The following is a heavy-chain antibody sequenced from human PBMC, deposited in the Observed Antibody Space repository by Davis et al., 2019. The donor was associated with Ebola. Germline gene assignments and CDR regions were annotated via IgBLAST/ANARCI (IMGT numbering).Heavy chain of an antibody. CDR3: ARRYCSGGSCYFAY. CDR1: GGSISSYY. D-gene: IGHD2-15*01. V-gene: IGHV4-59*01. J-gene: IGHJ4*02. Sequence: MPSETLSLTCTVSGGSISSYYWSWIRQPPGKGLEWIGYIYYSGSTNYNPSLKSRVTISVDTSKNQFSLKLSSVTAADTAVYYCARRYCSGGSCYFAYWGQGTLVTVSS. CDR2: IYYSGST.